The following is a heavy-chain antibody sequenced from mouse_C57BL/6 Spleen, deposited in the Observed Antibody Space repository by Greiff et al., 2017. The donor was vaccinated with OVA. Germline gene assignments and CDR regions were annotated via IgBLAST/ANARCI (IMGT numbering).Heavy chain of an antibody. CDR2: IYPGDGDT. CDR1: GYAFSSYW. CDR3: ARIYDGYYNYAMDY. V-gene: IGHV1-80*01. J-gene: IGHJ4*01. Sequence: QVQLKESGAELVKPGASVKISCKASGYAFSSYWMNWVKQRPGKGLEWIGQIYPGDGDTNYNGKFKGKATLTADKSSSTAYMQLSSLTSEDSAVYFCARIYDGYYNYAMDYWGQGTSVTVSS. D-gene: IGHD2-3*01.